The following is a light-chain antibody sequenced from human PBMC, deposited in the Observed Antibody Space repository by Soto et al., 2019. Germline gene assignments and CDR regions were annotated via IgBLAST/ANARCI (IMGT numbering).Light chain of an antibody. Sequence: EIVLTQSPATLSLSPGERATLSCRASQSVSSYLAWYQQKPGQAPRLLIYDASNRATGIPARFSGSGSGTDFTLTISSREPEDVAVYYCQQRSNWPLITFGQGTRLEIK. CDR2: DAS. V-gene: IGKV3-11*01. J-gene: IGKJ5*01. CDR3: QQRSNWPLIT. CDR1: QSVSSY.